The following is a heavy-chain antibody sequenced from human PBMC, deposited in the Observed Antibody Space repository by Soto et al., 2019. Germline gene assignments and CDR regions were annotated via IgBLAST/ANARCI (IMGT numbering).Heavy chain of an antibody. CDR3: SSASLACSLDP. Sequence: EVQLVESGGGLVQPGGSLRLSCAASGFTFSSYDMHWVRQATGKGLEWVSAIGTAGDTYYPGSVKGRFTISRENTKNSLYLQLTRLRAGDTAVYSCSSASLACSLDPWGQGTLVTVSS. CDR1: GFTFSSYD. J-gene: IGHJ5*02. D-gene: IGHD3-3*01. CDR2: IGTAGDT. V-gene: IGHV3-13*04.